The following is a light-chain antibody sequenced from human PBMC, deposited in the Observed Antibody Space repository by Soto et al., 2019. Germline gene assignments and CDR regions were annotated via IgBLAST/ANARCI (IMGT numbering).Light chain of an antibody. CDR2: GAS. Sequence: EIMLTQSPGTLSLSRGERATLSCRASQSVSSNLAWYQQKPGQAPRLLIYGASTRATGIPARFSGSGSGTEFTLTISSLQSEDFAVYYCQQYNNWLTWTFGQGTKVDI. CDR3: QQYNNWLTWT. CDR1: QSVSSN. J-gene: IGKJ1*01. V-gene: IGKV3-15*01.